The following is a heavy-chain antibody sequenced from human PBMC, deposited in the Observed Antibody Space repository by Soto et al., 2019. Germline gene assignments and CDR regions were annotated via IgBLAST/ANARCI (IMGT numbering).Heavy chain of an antibody. V-gene: IGHV1-69*06. CDR2: IIPIFGTA. D-gene: IGHD5-18*01. CDR1: GGTFSSYA. CDR3: ARGGYSYGYVRNNWFDP. Sequence: SVKVSCKASGGTFSSYAISWVRQAPGQGLEWMGGIIPIFGTANYAQKFQGRVTITADKSTSTAYMELSSLRSEDTAVYYCARGGYSYGYVRNNWFDPWGQGTLVTVSS. J-gene: IGHJ5*02.